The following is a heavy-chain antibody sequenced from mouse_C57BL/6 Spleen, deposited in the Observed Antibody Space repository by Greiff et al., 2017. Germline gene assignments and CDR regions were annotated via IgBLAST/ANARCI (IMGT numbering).Heavy chain of an antibody. D-gene: IGHD1-1*01. CDR3: ARSNYGSSYNLDY. CDR1: GYTFTSYW. CDR2: INPSSGYT. J-gene: IGHJ2*01. Sequence: QVQLQQSGAELAKPGASVKLSCKASGYTFTSYWMHWVKQRPGQGLEWIGYINPSSGYTKYNHKFKDKATLTADKSSSTAYMQLSSLTYEDSAVYYCARSNYGSSYNLDYWGQGTTLTVSS. V-gene: IGHV1-7*01.